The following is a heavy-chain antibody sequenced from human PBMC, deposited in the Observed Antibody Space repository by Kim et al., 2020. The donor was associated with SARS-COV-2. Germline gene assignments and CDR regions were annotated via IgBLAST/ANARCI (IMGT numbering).Heavy chain of an antibody. V-gene: IGHV3-11*05. J-gene: IGHJ4*02. CDR3: ARVPYDSSGYLIDY. Sequence: ADSVKGRFTISRDNAKNSLYLKMNSLRAEDTAVYYCARVPYDSSGYLIDYWGQGTLVTVSS. D-gene: IGHD3-22*01.